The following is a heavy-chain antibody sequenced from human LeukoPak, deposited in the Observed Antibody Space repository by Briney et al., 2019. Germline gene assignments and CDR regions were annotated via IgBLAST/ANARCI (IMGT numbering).Heavy chain of an antibody. J-gene: IGHJ4*02. Sequence: ASVKVSCKASGYTFTSYYMHWVRQAPGQGLEWMGIINPSGGSTSYAQKFQGRVTMTRDTSTSTVYMELNSLRSEVTAVYYCASFGYSGYDLGYWGQGTLVTVSS. CDR1: GYTFTSYY. CDR2: INPSGGST. V-gene: IGHV1-46*01. CDR3: ASFGYSGYDLGY. D-gene: IGHD5-12*01.